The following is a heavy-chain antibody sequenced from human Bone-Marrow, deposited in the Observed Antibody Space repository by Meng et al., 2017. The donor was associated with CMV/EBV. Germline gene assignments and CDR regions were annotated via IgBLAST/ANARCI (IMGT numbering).Heavy chain of an antibody. V-gene: IGHV3-15*01. D-gene: IGHD1-26*01. CDR3: TREVWSGSYYVGDYYFDY. J-gene: IGHJ4*02. Sequence: ESLKISCAASESTFSNAWMTWVRQAPGKGLEWVGRIKSRPDGGTTDHAAPVTGRFTISRDDSKNTLYLQMKSLKTEDTAVYYCTREVWSGSYYVGDYYFDYWGQGTLVTVSS. CDR2: IKSRPDGGTT. CDR1: ESTFSNAW.